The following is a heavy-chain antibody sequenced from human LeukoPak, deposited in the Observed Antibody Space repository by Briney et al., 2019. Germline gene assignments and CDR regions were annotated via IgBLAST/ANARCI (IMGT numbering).Heavy chain of an antibody. CDR1: GFTVSSNS. J-gene: IGHJ4*02. CDR3: AREPDSVVVVAATQNFDY. D-gene: IGHD2-15*01. Sequence: GGSLRLSCTVSGFTVSSNSMSWVRQAPGKGLEGGSFIYSDNTHYSYSVKGRFTISRDNYKNSLYLQMNSLRAEDTAVYYCAREPDSVVVVAATQNFDYWGQGTLVTVSS. V-gene: IGHV3-53*01. CDR2: IYSDNT.